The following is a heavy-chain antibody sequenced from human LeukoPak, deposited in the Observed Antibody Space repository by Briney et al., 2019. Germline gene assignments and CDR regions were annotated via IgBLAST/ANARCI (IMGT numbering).Heavy chain of an antibody. J-gene: IGHJ4*02. CDR3: ARNDWDYGSGSYTDY. D-gene: IGHD3-10*01. CDR2: ISGSGGST. V-gene: IGHV3-23*01. CDR1: GFTFSSYA. Sequence: PGGSLRLSCAASGFTFSSYAMSWVRQAPGKGLEWVSAISGSGGSTYYADSVKGRFTISRDNAKNSLYLQMNSLRAEDTAVYYCARNDWDYGSGSYTDYWGQGTLVTVSS.